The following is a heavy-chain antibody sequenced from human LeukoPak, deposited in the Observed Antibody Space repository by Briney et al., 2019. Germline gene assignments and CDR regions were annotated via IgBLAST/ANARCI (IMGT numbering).Heavy chain of an antibody. D-gene: IGHD5-12*01. CDR2: ISPNGGST. V-gene: IGHV3-64D*06. Sequence: GGSLRLSCSAPGFPFSTYAMHWVRQAPGKGLEYVSAISPNGGSTCYADSVKGRFTISRDNSKNTLYLQMYSLRFEDTAVYYCVKSAAVATVGVDYWGQGTLVTVSS. CDR3: VKSAAVATVGVDY. J-gene: IGHJ4*02. CDR1: GFPFSTYA.